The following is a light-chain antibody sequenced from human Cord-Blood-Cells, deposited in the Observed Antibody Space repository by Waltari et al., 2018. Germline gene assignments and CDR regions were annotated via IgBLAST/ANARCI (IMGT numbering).Light chain of an antibody. CDR3: AAWDDSLSGYV. CDR2: RNN. Sequence: QSVLTQPPSASGTPGQRVTISCSGRSSNIGSNYVSWYQQLPGTAPKHLIYRNNRRPAGVPDRFSGSKSGTSASLAISGLRSEDEADYYCAAWDDSLSGYVFGTGTKVTVL. V-gene: IGLV1-47*01. J-gene: IGLJ1*01. CDR1: SSNIGSNY.